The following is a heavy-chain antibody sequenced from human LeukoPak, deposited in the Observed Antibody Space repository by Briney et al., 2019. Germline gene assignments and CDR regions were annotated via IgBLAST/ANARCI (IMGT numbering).Heavy chain of an antibody. CDR1: EFPFSMYW. V-gene: IGHV3-7*03. D-gene: IGHD2-8*01. CDR2: INQDGSEK. Sequence: PGGSLRLSCAASEFPFSMYWMNWVRQAPGKGLEWVANINQDGSEKNYVDSVKGRFTISRDNAKNSLFLQMNSLRAEDTAIYYCARPIVPVNAIPRGLGYWGQGTLVTVSS. CDR3: ARPIVPVNAIPRGLGY. J-gene: IGHJ4*02.